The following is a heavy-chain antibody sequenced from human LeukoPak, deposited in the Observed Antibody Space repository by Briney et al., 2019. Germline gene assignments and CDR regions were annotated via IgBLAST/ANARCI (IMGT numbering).Heavy chain of an antibody. CDR2: ISSSGSTI. D-gene: IGHD3-9*01. J-gene: IGHJ6*03. V-gene: IGHV3-11*01. CDR3: ARDLNYYDILTGPGTYYMDV. Sequence: GGSLRLSCAASGFTFSDYYMSWIRQAPGKGLERVSYISSSGSTIYYADSVKGRFTISRDNAKNSLYLQMNSLRAEDTAVYYCARDLNYYDILTGPGTYYMDVWGKGTTVTVSS. CDR1: GFTFSDYY.